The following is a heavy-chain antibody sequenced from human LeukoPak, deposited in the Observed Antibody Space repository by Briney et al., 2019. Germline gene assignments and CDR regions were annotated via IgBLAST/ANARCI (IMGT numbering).Heavy chain of an antibody. J-gene: IGHJ6*02. Sequence: ASVKVSCKASGYTFTSYDINWVRQATGQGLEWMGWMNPNSGGTNYAQKFQGRVTMTRDTSISTAYMELSRLRSDDTAVYYCARRDSRYYYYGMDVWGQGTTVTVSS. D-gene: IGHD2-21*01. CDR2: MNPNSGGT. V-gene: IGHV1-2*02. CDR3: ARRDSRYYYYGMDV. CDR1: GYTFTSYD.